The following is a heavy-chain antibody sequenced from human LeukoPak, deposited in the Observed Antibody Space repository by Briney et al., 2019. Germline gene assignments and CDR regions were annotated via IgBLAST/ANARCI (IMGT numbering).Heavy chain of an antibody. CDR1: GGTFSSYA. J-gene: IGHJ4*02. D-gene: IGHD3-3*01. CDR3: ATSGAYYDFWSGYYTPLDY. CDR2: IIPIFGTA. V-gene: IGHV1-69*05. Sequence: SVKVSCKASGGTFSSYAISWVRQAPGQGLEWMGGIIPIFGTANYAQKFQGRVTITTDESTSTAYMELSSLRSEDTAVYYCATSGAYYDFWSGYYTPLDYWGQGTLVTVSS.